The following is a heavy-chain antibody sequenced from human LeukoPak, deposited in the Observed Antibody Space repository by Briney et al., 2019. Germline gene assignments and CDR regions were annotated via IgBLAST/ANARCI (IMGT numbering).Heavy chain of an antibody. Sequence: PGGSLRLTCVSSGFTVRSNYMSWVRQAPGKGLEWVSIIYSGGSTYYADSVKGRFTISRDNSKNTLYFQMNSLRAEDTAVYYCARVPVWSGYLDAFDIWGQGTMVTVSS. CDR2: IYSGGST. V-gene: IGHV3-66*02. J-gene: IGHJ3*02. CDR1: GFTVRSNY. CDR3: ARVPVWSGYLDAFDI. D-gene: IGHD3-3*01.